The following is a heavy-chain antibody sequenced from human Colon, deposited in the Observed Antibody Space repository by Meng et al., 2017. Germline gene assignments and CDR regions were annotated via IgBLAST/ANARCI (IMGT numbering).Heavy chain of an antibody. Sequence: QGQLQQSGPGLVKPSQTLSLTCAISGDSVFSNRALWHWVRQSPSRGLEWLGQTYYRSEWQNHYGVSVKSRIAINADTSRNHFSLHLNSVTPEDTAVYYCTTWYGEYWGQGTLVTASS. D-gene: IGHD3-10*01. V-gene: IGHV6-1*01. CDR2: TYYRSEWQN. CDR1: GDSVFSNRAL. CDR3: TTWYGEY. J-gene: IGHJ4*02.